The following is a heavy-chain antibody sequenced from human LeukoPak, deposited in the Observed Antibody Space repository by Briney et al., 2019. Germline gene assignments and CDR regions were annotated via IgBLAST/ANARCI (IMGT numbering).Heavy chain of an antibody. CDR2: VNSDGSGT. V-gene: IGHV3-74*01. CDR1: GFTLSSFW. J-gene: IGHJ3*01. D-gene: IGHD1-26*01. CDR3: ARDLAVGSTRLAFDF. Sequence: GSLRLSCAASGFTLSSFWMHWVRQAPGKGLVWVSRVNSDGSGTTYADSVKGRFTISRDNAKNTLYLQMNSLRAEDTAVYYCARDLAVGSTRLAFDFWGQGTMVTVSS.